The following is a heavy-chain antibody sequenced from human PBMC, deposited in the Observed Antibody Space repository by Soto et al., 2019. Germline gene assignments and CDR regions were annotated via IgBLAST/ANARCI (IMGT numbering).Heavy chain of an antibody. CDR2: IRSKAYGGRT. J-gene: IGHJ3*02. Sequence: GGSLRLSCTASGFTFGDYAMSWVRQAPGKGLEWVGFIRSKAYGGRTEYAASVKGRFTISRDDSKSIAYLQMNSLKTEDKAVYYCTRDHNFDDAFDIWGQGTMVTVSS. CDR3: TRDHNFDDAFDI. V-gene: IGHV3-49*04. CDR1: GFTFGDYA. D-gene: IGHD1-20*01.